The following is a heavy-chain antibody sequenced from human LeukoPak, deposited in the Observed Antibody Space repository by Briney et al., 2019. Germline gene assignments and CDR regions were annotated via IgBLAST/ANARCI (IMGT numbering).Heavy chain of an antibody. CDR2: IGYAETDK. D-gene: IGHD3-16*01. Sequence: GGSLRLSCTASRFTFSSYGMHWVRQAPGKGLGWVAAIGYAETDKFYTDSVKGRFTISRDNSKSTLDLQMHSLRSEDTAVYYCARGGGAVPYIRNALDMWGRGTMVTVSS. CDR3: ARGGGAVPYIRNALDM. CDR1: RFTFSSYG. J-gene: IGHJ3*02. V-gene: IGHV3-33*01.